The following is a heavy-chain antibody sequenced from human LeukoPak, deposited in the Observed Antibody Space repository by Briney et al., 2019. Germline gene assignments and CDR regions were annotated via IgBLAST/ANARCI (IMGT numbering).Heavy chain of an antibody. Sequence: SETLSLTCAVYGGSFSGYYWSWIRQPPGKGLEWIGEINHSGSTNYNPSLKSRVTISVDTSKNQFSLKLSSVTAADTAVYYCARGLSYRYSSGWYSPYYFDYWGQGTLVTVSS. CDR3: ARGLSYRYSSGWYSPYYFDY. D-gene: IGHD6-19*01. J-gene: IGHJ4*02. V-gene: IGHV4-34*01. CDR2: INHSGST. CDR1: GGSFSGYY.